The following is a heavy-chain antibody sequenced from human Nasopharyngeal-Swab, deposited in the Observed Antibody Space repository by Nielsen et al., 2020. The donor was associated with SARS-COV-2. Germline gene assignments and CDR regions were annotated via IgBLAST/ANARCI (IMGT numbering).Heavy chain of an antibody. CDR2: VNHSGST. CDR1: GGSFSGFY. D-gene: IGHD2-15*01. J-gene: IGHJ5*02. Sequence: SETLSLTCAVYGGSFSGFYWNWIRQSPGKGLEWIGEVNHSGSTTYNPSLTSRVTISVETSKNQFSLTLTSVTAADMAVYYCARGGLDIAVVRGDYSWFDTWGQGILVTVSS. CDR3: ARGGLDIAVVRGDYSWFDT. V-gene: IGHV4-34*01.